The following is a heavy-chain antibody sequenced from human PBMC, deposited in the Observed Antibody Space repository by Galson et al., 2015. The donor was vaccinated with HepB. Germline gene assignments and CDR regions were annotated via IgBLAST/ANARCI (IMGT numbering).Heavy chain of an antibody. V-gene: IGHV3-74*01. CDR3: ARVYFYGSGTYLPLSYYYYGMDV. J-gene: IGHJ6*02. D-gene: IGHD3-10*01. CDR2: INSDGSST. CDR1: GFTFSTYW. Sequence: SLRLSCAASGFTFSTYWMHWVRQAPGKGLAWVSRINSDGSSTTYADSVKGRFTISRDNARNTLSLQMNSLRSEDTAVYYCARVYFYGSGTYLPLSYYYYGMDVWGQGTTVTVSS.